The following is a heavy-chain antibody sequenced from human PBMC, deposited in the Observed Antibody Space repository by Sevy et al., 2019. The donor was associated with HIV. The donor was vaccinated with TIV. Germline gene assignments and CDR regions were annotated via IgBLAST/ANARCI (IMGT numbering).Heavy chain of an antibody. J-gene: IGHJ4*02. CDR1: GFTFSSYS. Sequence: GGSLRLSCAASGFTFSSYSMNWVRQAPGKGLEWVSSISSSSSYIYYADSVKGRFTISRDNAKNSLYLQMNSLRAEDMAVYYCARRPVTTVGFDYWGQGTLVTVSS. V-gene: IGHV3-21*01. D-gene: IGHD4-17*01. CDR3: ARRPVTTVGFDY. CDR2: ISSSSSYI.